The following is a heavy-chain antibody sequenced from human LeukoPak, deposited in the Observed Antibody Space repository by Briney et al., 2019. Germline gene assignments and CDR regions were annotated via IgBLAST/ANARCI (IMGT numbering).Heavy chain of an antibody. D-gene: IGHD4-17*01. CDR2: ISGSGGST. V-gene: IGHV3-23*01. CDR1: GFTFSSYA. Sequence: LPGGSLRLSCAASGFTFSSYAMSWVRQAPEKGLEWVSAISGSGGSTYYADSVKGRFTISRDNSKNTLHLQMNSLRAEDTAVCYCAKDRFTVIRISDYWGQGTLVTVSS. CDR3: AKDRFTVIRISDY. J-gene: IGHJ4*02.